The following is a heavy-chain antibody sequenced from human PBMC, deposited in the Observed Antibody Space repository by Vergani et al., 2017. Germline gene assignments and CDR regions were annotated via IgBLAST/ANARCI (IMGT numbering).Heavy chain of an antibody. CDR3: AKVYCSSTSCYTGGDYFDY. CDR2: ISGSGGST. Sequence: EVQLLESGGGLVQPGGFLRLSCAASGFTFSNYAMTWVRQAPGKGLEWVSAISGSGGSTYYADSVKGRFTISRDNSKNTLYLQMNSLRAEDTAVYYCAKVYCSSTSCYTGGDYFDYWGQGTLVTVSS. CDR1: GFTFSNYA. J-gene: IGHJ4*02. V-gene: IGHV3-23*01. D-gene: IGHD2-2*02.